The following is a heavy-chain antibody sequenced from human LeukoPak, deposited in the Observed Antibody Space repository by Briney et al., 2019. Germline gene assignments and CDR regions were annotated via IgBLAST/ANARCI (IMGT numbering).Heavy chain of an antibody. CDR1: GYSFTSYW. V-gene: IGHV5-51*01. CDR3: ARQSEIYYGSGSYDV. J-gene: IGHJ6*04. Sequence: KRGESLKISCKGSGYSFTSYWISWVRQMPGKGLEWMGIIYPGDSDTRYSPSFQGQVTISADKSISTAYLQWSSLKASDTAMYYCARQSEIYYGSGSYDVWGKGTTVTVSS. D-gene: IGHD3-10*01. CDR2: IYPGDSDT.